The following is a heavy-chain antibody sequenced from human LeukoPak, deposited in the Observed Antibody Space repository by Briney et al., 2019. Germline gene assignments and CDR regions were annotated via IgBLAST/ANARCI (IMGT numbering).Heavy chain of an antibody. D-gene: IGHD2-15*01. CDR1: GFNFSNAW. CDR2: IKSKTDGGTA. Sequence: PGGSLRLSCAASGFNFSNAWMSWVRQAPGKGLEWVGRIKSKTDGGTADCAAPVKGRFTISRDDSKNTLFLQMNRLKTGDTAVYYCSTVLPYYYYYGMDVWGQGTTVTVSS. V-gene: IGHV3-15*01. CDR3: STVLPYYYYYGMDV. J-gene: IGHJ6*02.